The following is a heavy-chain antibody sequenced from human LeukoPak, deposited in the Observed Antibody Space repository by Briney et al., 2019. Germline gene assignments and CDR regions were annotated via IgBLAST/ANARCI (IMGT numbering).Heavy chain of an antibody. CDR3: ARSITRIGSART. D-gene: IGHD1-20*01. Sequence: SETLSLTCTVSGGSISSYYWGWIRQPPGRGLEWIGNMYYSGGTNYNPSLKSRVIISVDTSQNQFSLKLTSVTAADTAVYYCARSITRIGSARTWGQGTLVTVSA. V-gene: IGHV4-59*13. J-gene: IGHJ4*02. CDR1: GGSISSYY. CDR2: MYYSGGT.